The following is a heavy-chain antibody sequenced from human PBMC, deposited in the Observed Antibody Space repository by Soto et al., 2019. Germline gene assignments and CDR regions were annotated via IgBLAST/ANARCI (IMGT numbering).Heavy chain of an antibody. J-gene: IGHJ4*02. Sequence: VKVSCKASGYTFTSYYMHWVRQAPGQGLEWMGIINPSGGSTSYAQKFQGRVTMTRDTSTSTVYMELSSLRSEDTAVYYCARGVFDDFWSGYYTGAGYWGQGTLVTVAS. CDR3: ARGVFDDFWSGYYTGAGY. V-gene: IGHV1-46*01. CDR2: INPSGGST. D-gene: IGHD3-3*01. CDR1: GYTFTSYY.